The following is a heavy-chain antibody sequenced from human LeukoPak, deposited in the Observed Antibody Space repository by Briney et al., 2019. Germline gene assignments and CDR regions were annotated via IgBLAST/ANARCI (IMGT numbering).Heavy chain of an antibody. CDR1: GGSIDSSSYY. D-gene: IGHD1-1*01. CDR3: ARHILEEHWFDP. CDR2: TFRTGST. Sequence: PSETLSLTCAVSGGSIDSSSYYWGWIRQPPGKGLEWIGSTFRTGSTYYSASLKSRVSISVDTSKNHIALKVTSVTAADTAVYYCARHILEEHWFDPWGLGTLVIVSS. J-gene: IGHJ5*02. V-gene: IGHV4-39*01.